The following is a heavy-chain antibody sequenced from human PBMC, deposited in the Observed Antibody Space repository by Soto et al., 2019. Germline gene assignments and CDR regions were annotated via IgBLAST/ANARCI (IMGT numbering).Heavy chain of an antibody. CDR3: AWIPRVGASYFDY. CDR1: GFSLNTSGVC. CDR2: IDWEDDK. J-gene: IGHJ4*02. D-gene: IGHD1-26*01. Sequence: GATLVNRRQALTLTCAFSGFSLNTSGVCVTWVRQPPGKSLELLALIDWEDDKYYITSLKTRLTISKDTSKDQVVLTMTNMDPVDKATYYCAWIPRVGASYFDYWGQGSPVTVYS. V-gene: IGHV2-70*20.